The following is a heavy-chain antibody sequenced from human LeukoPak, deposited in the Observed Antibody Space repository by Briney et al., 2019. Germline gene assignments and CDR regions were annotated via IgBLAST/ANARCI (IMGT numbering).Heavy chain of an antibody. CDR3: TTAWMDA. CDR1: GFNFIDAW. Sequence: PGGSLRLSCAASGFNFIDAWIHWVRQAPGKGLEWVGRMKGKADGGTIDYAASVKGRFIISRDDSKNTLYLQMNSLKTEDTALYYCTTAWMDAWGQGTTVTVSS. CDR2: MKGKADGGTI. V-gene: IGHV3-15*07. J-gene: IGHJ6*02.